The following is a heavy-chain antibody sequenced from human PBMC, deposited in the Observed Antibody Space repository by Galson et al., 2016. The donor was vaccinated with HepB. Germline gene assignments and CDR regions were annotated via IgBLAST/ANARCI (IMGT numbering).Heavy chain of an antibody. D-gene: IGHD6-19*01. V-gene: IGHV3-23*01. CDR2: ISGSGGTT. CDR3: VKVFDYLNGWIDQ. CDR1: GFMYRNYA. Sequence: SLRLSCAASGFMYRNYAMSWVRQAPGKGLEWVSVISGSGGTTFYEDSVKGRFSISRDNSQNTLDLQMNSLRAEDTAIYYCVKVFDYLNGWIDQWGQGILVTVSS. J-gene: IGHJ4*02.